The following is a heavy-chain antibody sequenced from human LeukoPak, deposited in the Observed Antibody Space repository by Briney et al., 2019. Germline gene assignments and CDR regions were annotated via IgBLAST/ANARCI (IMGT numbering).Heavy chain of an antibody. CDR1: GGSISSSNW. CDR2: IYYSGST. Sequence: SGTLSLTCAVSGGSISSSNWWSWVRQPPGKGLEWIGYIYYSGSTNYNPSLKSRVTISVDTSKNQFSLKLSSVTAADTAVYYCAGGQLLGYCSSLNCRYPFDLWGQGTLVTVSS. D-gene: IGHD2-2*01. CDR3: AGGQLLGYCSSLNCRYPFDL. J-gene: IGHJ4*02. V-gene: IGHV4-4*02.